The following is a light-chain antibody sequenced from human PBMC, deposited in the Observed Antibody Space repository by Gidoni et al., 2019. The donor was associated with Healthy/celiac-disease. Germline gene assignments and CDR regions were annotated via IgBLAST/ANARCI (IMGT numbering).Light chain of an antibody. V-gene: IGLV1-40*01. CDR2: GNS. CDR3: QSYDSSLSGPVV. J-gene: IGLJ2*01. CDR1: SSNIGAGYD. Sequence: QPPSVSGAPGQRVTTSCTGSSSNIGAGYDVHWYQQLPGTAPKLLIYGNSNRPSGVPDRFSGSKSGTSASLAITGLQAEDEADYYCQSYDSSLSGPVVFGGGTKLTVL.